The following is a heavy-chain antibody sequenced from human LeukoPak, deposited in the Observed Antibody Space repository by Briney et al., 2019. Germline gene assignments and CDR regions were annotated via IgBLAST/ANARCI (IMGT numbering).Heavy chain of an antibody. CDR1: GFTFSSYA. CDR2: ISGSGGST. J-gene: IGHJ3*02. V-gene: IGHV3-23*01. CDR3: AGLAGSGSYHLDNDAFDI. D-gene: IGHD3-10*01. Sequence: GGSLRLSCAASGFTFSSYAMSWVRQAPGKGLEWVSSISGSGGSTYYADSVKGIFTISRDNSKNTLYLQMNSLRAEDTAVYYCAGLAGSGSYHLDNDAFDIWGQGTMVTVSS.